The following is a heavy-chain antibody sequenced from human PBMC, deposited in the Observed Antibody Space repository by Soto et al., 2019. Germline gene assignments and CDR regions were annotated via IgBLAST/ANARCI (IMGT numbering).Heavy chain of an antibody. Sequence: GGSLRLSCAASGFTFITYAMHWVRQAPGKGLEWVAVISNDGSNEYYADSVKGQFTISRDNSKNTLYMQMNSLRAEDTAVYYCARSGFTSSWYHWFFDLWGRGTLVTVSS. V-gene: IGHV3-30-3*01. CDR3: ARSGFTSSWYHWFFDL. J-gene: IGHJ2*01. CDR2: ISNDGSNE. D-gene: IGHD6-19*01. CDR1: GFTFITYA.